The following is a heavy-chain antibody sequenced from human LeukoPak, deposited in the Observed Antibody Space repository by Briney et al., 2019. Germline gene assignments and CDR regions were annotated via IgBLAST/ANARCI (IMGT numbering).Heavy chain of an antibody. J-gene: IGHJ4*02. D-gene: IGHD4-17*01. Sequence: GGTLSLSCAASGFTFTNYAMSWVRQAPGKGLESVSVISGTGAFTYYADSVKGRFTISRDNSKNTLYLQMNSLRAEDTTIYYCAKGHSDYGTGFDLWSRGTLVTVSS. CDR2: ISGTGAFT. CDR3: AKGHSDYGTGFDL. CDR1: GFTFTNYA. V-gene: IGHV3-23*01.